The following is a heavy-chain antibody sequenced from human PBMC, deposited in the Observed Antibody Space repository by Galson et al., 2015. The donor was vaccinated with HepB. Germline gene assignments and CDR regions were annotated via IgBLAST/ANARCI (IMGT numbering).Heavy chain of an antibody. CDR3: ATLYSGSYLYVSGYYGMDV. CDR1: GYTLTELS. CDR2: FDPEDGET. V-gene: IGHV1-24*01. J-gene: IGHJ6*02. Sequence: SVKVSCKVSGYTLTELSMHWVRQAPGKGLEWMGGFDPEDGETIYAQKFQGRVTMTEDTSTDTAYMELSSLRSEDTAVYYCATLYSGSYLYVSGYYGMDVWGQGTTVTVSS. D-gene: IGHD1-26*01.